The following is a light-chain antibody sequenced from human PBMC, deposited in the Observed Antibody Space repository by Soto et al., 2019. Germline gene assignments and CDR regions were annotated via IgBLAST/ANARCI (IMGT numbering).Light chain of an antibody. Sequence: DIQMTQSPSTLSASVGDRVTITCRASQSNSSWLAWYQQKPGKAPKLLIYKASSLESGVPSRFSGSGSGTEFTLTISSLQPDDFATYYCQQYNSSYTFGQGTKLEIK. CDR1: QSNSSW. V-gene: IGKV1-5*03. J-gene: IGKJ2*01. CDR3: QQYNSSYT. CDR2: KAS.